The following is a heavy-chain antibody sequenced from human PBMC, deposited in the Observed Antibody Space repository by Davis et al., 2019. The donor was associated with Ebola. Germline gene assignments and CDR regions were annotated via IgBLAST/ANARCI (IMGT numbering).Heavy chain of an antibody. Sequence: AASVKVSCKASGYTFTSYGISWVRQAPGQGLEWMGGIIPIFGTANYAQKFQGRVTITADKSTSTAYMELSSLRSEDTAVYYCARDQVDIVVVVVAPFDYWGQGTLVTVSS. D-gene: IGHD2-15*01. J-gene: IGHJ4*02. CDR2: IIPIFGTA. CDR1: GYTFTSYG. CDR3: ARDQVDIVVVVVAPFDY. V-gene: IGHV1-69*06.